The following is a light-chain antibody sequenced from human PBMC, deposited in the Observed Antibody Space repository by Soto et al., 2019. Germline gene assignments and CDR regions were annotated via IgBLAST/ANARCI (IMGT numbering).Light chain of an antibody. CDR3: QVGDSPPVV. Sequence: SYELTQPLSVSVALGQTARVTCGGNNIGNKKVHWYQQKPGQAPVLVIYSDSNRPSGIPERFSGSNSGNTATLTISRAQAGDDADYYCQVGDSPPVVFGGGTKPTVL. J-gene: IGLJ2*01. CDR1: NIGNKK. CDR2: SDS. V-gene: IGLV3-9*01.